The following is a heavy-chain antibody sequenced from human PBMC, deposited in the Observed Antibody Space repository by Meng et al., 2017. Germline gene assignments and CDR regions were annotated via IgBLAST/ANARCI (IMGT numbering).Heavy chain of an antibody. Sequence: GSLRLSCTVSGGSISSSSYYWGWIRQPPGKGLEWIGSIYYSGSTYYNPSLKSRVTISVDTSKNQFSLKLSSVTAADTAVYYCASFSVGERQFDYWGQGTLVTVSS. J-gene: IGHJ4*02. CDR3: ASFSVGERQFDY. D-gene: IGHD1-1*01. CDR2: IYYSGST. V-gene: IGHV4-39*07. CDR1: GGSISSSSYY.